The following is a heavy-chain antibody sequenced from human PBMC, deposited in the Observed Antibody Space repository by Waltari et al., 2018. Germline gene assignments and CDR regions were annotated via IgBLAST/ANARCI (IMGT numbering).Heavy chain of an antibody. D-gene: IGHD6-6*01. V-gene: IGHV3-53*01. CDR2: IYSGGST. CDR3: ARDLGSSSDYDAFDI. Sequence: EVRLVRSGGGWIRPGGSRGLPWPASGFPVGTTSLTWFRRPPGKGLEWVSVIYSGGSTYYADSVKGRFTISRDNSKNTLYLQMNSLRAEDTAVYYCARDLGSSSDYDAFDIWGQGTMVTVSS. J-gene: IGHJ3*02. CDR1: GFPVGTTS.